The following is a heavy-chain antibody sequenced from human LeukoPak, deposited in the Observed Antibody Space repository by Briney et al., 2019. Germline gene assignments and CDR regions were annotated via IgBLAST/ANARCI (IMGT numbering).Heavy chain of an antibody. J-gene: IGHJ4*02. D-gene: IGHD1-26*01. CDR1: GFAFNNYA. Sequence: GGSLRLTCAASGFAFNNYAMTWVRQAPGKGLEWVSNINDNGGQRHYADSVKGRFTISRDNSKNTLFLQMDGLRAEDTAVYYCAKTQWKVGATDYFDYWGQGILVTVSS. CDR3: AKTQWKVGATDYFDY. CDR2: INDNGGQR. V-gene: IGHV3-23*01.